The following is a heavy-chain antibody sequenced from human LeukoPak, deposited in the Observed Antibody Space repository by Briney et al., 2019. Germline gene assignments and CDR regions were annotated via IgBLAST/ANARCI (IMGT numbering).Heavy chain of an antibody. J-gene: IGHJ4*02. Sequence: GGSLRLSCRASGFTLGDYAMSWFRQAPGKGLEWVGFIRSKAYGGTTEYAASVKGRFTISRDDSKSIAYLQMNSLKIEDTAVYYCTISYSSSWYEDYWGQGTLVTVSS. D-gene: IGHD6-13*01. V-gene: IGHV3-49*03. CDR1: GFTLGDYA. CDR2: IRSKAYGGTT. CDR3: TISYSSSWYEDY.